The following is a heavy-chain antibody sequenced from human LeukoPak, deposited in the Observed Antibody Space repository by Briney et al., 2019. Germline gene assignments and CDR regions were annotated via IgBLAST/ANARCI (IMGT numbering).Heavy chain of an antibody. V-gene: IGHV3-7*01. CDR3: ARASELGYFDY. CDR2: IKQDGSEK. J-gene: IGHJ4*02. CDR1: GFTFSSYW. D-gene: IGHD7-27*01. Sequence: GGSLRLSCAASGFTFSSYWMSWVRQAPGKGLEWVANIKQDGSEKYYVGSVKGRFTISRDNAKNSLYLQMNSLRAEDTAVYYCARASELGYFDYWGQGTLVTVSS.